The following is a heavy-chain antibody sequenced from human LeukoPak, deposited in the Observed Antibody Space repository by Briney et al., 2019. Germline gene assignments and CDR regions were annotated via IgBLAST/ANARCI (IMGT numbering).Heavy chain of an antibody. J-gene: IGHJ4*02. D-gene: IGHD2-21*01. V-gene: IGHV4-39*01. CDR2: IYYSGNT. CDR3: ARQALWFFDH. CDR1: GGSISSSDYY. Sequence: SETLSLTCTVSGGSISSSDYYWGWIRQPPGKGLEWIGSIYYSGNTYYNPSLKSRVTISVDTSKNQFSLRLSSVTAADTAVYYCARQALWFFDHWGQGTLVTVSS.